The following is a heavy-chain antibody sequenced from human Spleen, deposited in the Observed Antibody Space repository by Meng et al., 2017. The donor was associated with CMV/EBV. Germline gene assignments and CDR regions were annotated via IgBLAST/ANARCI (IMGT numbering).Heavy chain of an antibody. Sequence: VQLRWSGSCVVKPSETLSLPSSSFGGSISTYYWSWIRQPAGKGLEWIGRIYTSGSTNYNPSLKSRVTMSVDTSKNQFSLKLSSVTAADTAVYYCARLAYCGGDCYYFDYWGQGTLVTVSS. D-gene: IGHD2-21*02. J-gene: IGHJ4*02. CDR1: GGSISTYY. CDR2: IYTSGST. V-gene: IGHV4-4*07. CDR3: ARLAYCGGDCYYFDY.